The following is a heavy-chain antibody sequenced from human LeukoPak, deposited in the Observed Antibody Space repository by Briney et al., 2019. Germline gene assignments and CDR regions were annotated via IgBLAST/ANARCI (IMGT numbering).Heavy chain of an antibody. V-gene: IGHV5-51*01. D-gene: IGHD6-6*01. CDR2: IYPGDSDI. CDR3: ARLEYSSSSGRVSLPVDY. CDR1: GYSFTSYW. J-gene: IGHJ4*02. Sequence: GESLKISCKGSGYSFTSYWIGWVRQMPGKGLEWMGIIYPGDSDIRYSPSFQGQVTISAGKSISTAYLQWSSLKASDTAMYYCARLEYSSSSGRVSLPVDYWGQGTLVTVSS.